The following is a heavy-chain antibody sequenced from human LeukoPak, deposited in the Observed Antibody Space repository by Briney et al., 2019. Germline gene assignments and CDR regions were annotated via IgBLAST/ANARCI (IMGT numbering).Heavy chain of an antibody. CDR2: ISSSSSYI. Sequence: GGSLRPSCAASGFTFSSYSMNWVRQAPGKGLEWVSSISSSSSYIYYADSVKGRFTISRDNAKNSLYLQMNSLRAEDTAVYYCAIFNWNWDAFDIWGQGTMVTVSS. V-gene: IGHV3-21*01. J-gene: IGHJ3*02. CDR1: GFTFSSYS. D-gene: IGHD1-7*01. CDR3: AIFNWNWDAFDI.